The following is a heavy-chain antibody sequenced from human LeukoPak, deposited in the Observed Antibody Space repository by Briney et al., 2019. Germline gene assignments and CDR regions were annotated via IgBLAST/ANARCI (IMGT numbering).Heavy chain of an antibody. Sequence: ASVTVSCTASGYTVTGNYLRWGRHAPGQGLGWKGWINANSGVTNYAQKFQGRATMTRDTSINTAYMELHSLTSDDTAMYYCAKDAYSGFSSSYNMDSWGQGTLVTVSS. CDR3: AKDAYSGFSSSYNMDS. CDR1: GYTVTGNY. J-gene: IGHJ4*02. D-gene: IGHD5-18*01. CDR2: INANSGVT. V-gene: IGHV1-2*02.